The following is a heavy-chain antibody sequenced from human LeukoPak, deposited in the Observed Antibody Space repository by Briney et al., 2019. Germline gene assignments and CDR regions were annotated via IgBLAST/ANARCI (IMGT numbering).Heavy chain of an antibody. V-gene: IGHV3-21*01. D-gene: IGHD3-10*02. J-gene: IGHJ6*04. Sequence: PGGSLRLSCAASGFTFSSYTLNWVRQAPGKGLEWVSSISSSSYIFYSDSVKGRFTISRDNAKNSLYLQMNSLRAEDTAVYYCAELGITMIGGVWGKGTTVTISS. CDR2: ISSSSYI. CDR1: GFTFSSYT. CDR3: AELGITMIGGV.